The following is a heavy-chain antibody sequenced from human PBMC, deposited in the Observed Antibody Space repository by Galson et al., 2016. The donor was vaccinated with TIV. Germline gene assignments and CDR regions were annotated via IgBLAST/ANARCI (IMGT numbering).Heavy chain of an antibody. CDR3: IRDLVRLRDF. CDR2: IDPTYGGT. V-gene: IGHV1-46*03. CDR1: GNIFTRDY. J-gene: IGHJ4*02. D-gene: IGHD6-13*01. Sequence: SVKVSCKASGNIFTRDYIHWVRQAPGQGLEWMGVIDPTYGGTTFAQKFQALVTMTRDKSTSTAYMEVSGLKSDDTAVYYCIRDLVRLRDFWGQGTLVTVSP.